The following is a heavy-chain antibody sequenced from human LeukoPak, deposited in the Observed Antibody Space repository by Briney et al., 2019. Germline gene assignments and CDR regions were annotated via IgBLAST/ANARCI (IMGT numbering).Heavy chain of an antibody. J-gene: IGHJ4*02. V-gene: IGHV3-13*01. Sequence: TGGSLRLSCAASGFTFSGYDMHWVRQATGKGLEWVSAIGTAGDTYYPGSVKGRFTISRENAKNSLYLQMNSLRAGDTAVYYCARGPAGYCSGGSCYFDYWGQGTLVTVSS. CDR1: GFTFSGYD. CDR2: IGTAGDT. CDR3: ARGPAGYCSGGSCYFDY. D-gene: IGHD2-15*01.